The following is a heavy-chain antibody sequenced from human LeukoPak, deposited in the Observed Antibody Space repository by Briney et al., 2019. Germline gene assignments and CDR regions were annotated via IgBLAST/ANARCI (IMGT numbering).Heavy chain of an antibody. CDR1: GFTVSSNF. CDR2: LYTGGGT. V-gene: IGHV3-66*01. J-gene: IGHJ4*02. Sequence: GGTLRLSCVASGFTVSSNFMSWVRQAPGQGLEFVSVLYTGGGTYYADSVRGRFIISRDNSKNTLYLQMNSLTVEDTAVFYCARNHFDLWGQGTLVTVSS. CDR3: ARNHFDL.